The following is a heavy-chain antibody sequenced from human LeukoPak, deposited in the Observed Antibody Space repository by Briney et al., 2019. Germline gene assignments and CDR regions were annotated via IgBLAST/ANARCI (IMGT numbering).Heavy chain of an antibody. CDR1: GGSISSSSYY. CDR3: ARQVVVVIAIKNWFDP. V-gene: IGHV4-39*01. CDR2: IYYSGST. D-gene: IGHD2-21*01. J-gene: IGHJ5*02. Sequence: SETLSLTCTVSGGSISSSSYYWGWIRQPPGKGLEWIGSIYYSGSTYYNPSLKSRVTISVDTSKNQFSLKLSSVTAADTAVYYCARQVVVVIAIKNWFDPWGQGALVTVSS.